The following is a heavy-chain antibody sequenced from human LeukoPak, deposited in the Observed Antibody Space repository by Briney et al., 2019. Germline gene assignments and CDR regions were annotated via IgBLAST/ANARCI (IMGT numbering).Heavy chain of an antibody. CDR2: IYHSGST. CDR3: ARHPTTSGTKKGSWFDP. CDR1: GYSISSGYY. D-gene: IGHD3-10*01. Sequence: SETLSLTCAVSGYSISSGYYWGWIRQPPGKGLEWIGSIYHSGSTYYDPSLKSRVTISVGTSKNQFSLKLSSVTAADTAVYYCARHPTTSGTKKGSWFDPWGQGTLVTVSS. V-gene: IGHV4-38-2*01. J-gene: IGHJ5*02.